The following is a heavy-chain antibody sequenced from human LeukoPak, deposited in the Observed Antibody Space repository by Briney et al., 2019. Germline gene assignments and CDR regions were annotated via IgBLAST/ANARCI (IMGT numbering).Heavy chain of an antibody. J-gene: IGHJ4*02. Sequence: ASVKVSCKASGGTFSNYAISWVRQAPGQGLEWMGRIIPIFGIANYAQKFQGRVTITADKSTSTAYMELSSPRSEDTAVYYCARDSAYGGNSRYFDYWGQGTLVTVSS. D-gene: IGHD4-23*01. CDR3: ARDSAYGGNSRYFDY. CDR2: IIPIFGIA. V-gene: IGHV1-69*04. CDR1: GGTFSNYA.